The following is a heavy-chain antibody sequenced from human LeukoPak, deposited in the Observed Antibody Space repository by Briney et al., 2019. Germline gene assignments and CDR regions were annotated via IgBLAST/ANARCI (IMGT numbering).Heavy chain of an antibody. Sequence: GGSLRLSCVASGFTFNTYAMHWVRQAPGKGLEYVSAISSNGGSTYYANSVKGRFTISRDNSKNTLYLQMGSLRAEDTAVYYCARAPQGSYYYDSRYAFDIWGQGTMVTVSS. CDR3: ARAPQGSYYYDSRYAFDI. CDR1: GFTFNTYA. V-gene: IGHV3-64*01. CDR2: ISSNGGST. D-gene: IGHD3-22*01. J-gene: IGHJ3*02.